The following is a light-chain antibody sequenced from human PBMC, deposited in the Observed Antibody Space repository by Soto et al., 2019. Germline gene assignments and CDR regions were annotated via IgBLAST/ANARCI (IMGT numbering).Light chain of an antibody. CDR3: QQYGSSGT. Sequence: IVLTQSPGTLSLSAGERATLSCRASQSVSSTYVAWYQQQSGQAPRLLIYGASSRATGIPDRLSGSGSGTDFTLTISSLEPEDSAVYYCQQYGSSGTFGQGTKVDIK. CDR2: GAS. V-gene: IGKV3-20*01. J-gene: IGKJ1*01. CDR1: QSVSSTY.